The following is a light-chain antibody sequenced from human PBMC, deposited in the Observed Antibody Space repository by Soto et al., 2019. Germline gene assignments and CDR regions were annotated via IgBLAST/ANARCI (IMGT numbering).Light chain of an antibody. Sequence: DIQMTQSPSSLSASVTDKVTITCRASQSISTYLNWYQQKPGQAPQLLIYSASNLQSGVPSRFSGSGSGTEFTVTISSLQLEDFVAYYCQQSYTTPVTFGQGTRLEIK. CDR3: QQSYTTPVT. J-gene: IGKJ5*01. CDR2: SAS. V-gene: IGKV1-39*01. CDR1: QSISTY.